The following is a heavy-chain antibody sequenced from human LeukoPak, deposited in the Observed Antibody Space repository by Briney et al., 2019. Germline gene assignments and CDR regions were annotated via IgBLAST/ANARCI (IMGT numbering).Heavy chain of an antibody. Sequence: ASVKVSCKASGYTFTSYGISWVRQAPGQGLEWMGWISAYNGNTNYAQKLQGRVTMTTDTSTSTAYMELGSLRSDDTAVYYCARDMGITMIVVVNPFDYWGQGTLVTVSS. CDR3: ARDMGITMIVVVNPFDY. CDR2: ISAYNGNT. D-gene: IGHD3-22*01. CDR1: GYTFTSYG. J-gene: IGHJ4*02. V-gene: IGHV1-18*01.